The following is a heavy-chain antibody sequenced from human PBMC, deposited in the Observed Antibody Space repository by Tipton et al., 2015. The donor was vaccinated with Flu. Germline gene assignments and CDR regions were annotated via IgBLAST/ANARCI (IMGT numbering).Heavy chain of an antibody. CDR3: ARRDFSNYVSDPKNWFDR. D-gene: IGHD4-11*01. Sequence: TLSLTCVVSGDSIRNDYFWGWIRQPPGKGLEWIATIHRSGSTKYNPSLKSRVTISVDASKNQFYLEVRSVTAADMAVYYCARRDFSNYVSDPKNWFDRWGRGTLVTVSS. V-gene: IGHV4-38-2*01. CDR1: GDSIRNDYF. CDR2: IHRSGST. J-gene: IGHJ5*02.